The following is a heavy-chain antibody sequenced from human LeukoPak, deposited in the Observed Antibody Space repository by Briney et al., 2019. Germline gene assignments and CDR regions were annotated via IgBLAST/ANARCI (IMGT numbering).Heavy chain of an antibody. J-gene: IGHJ1*01. D-gene: IGHD6-19*01. CDR1: GFTFSSYD. CDR2: FGTTDDT. V-gene: IGHV3-13*01. Sequence: GGSLRLSCAASGFTFSSYDMHWVRQATGKGLEWVSTFGTTDDTYYPGSVKGRFTISRENAKNSLYLQMSSLRAGDTAVYYCATAVAGTRYFQHWGQGTLVTVSS. CDR3: ATAVAGTRYFQH.